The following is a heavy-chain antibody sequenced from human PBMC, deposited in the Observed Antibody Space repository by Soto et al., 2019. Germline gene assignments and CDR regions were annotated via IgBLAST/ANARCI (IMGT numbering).Heavy chain of an antibody. CDR3: AHPRGYGVFDAVDI. CDR2: ISKTGVST. J-gene: IGHJ3*02. D-gene: IGHD4-17*01. CDR1: GFTFSRYS. Sequence: PGWSLRLSCSASGFTFSRYSMTWVRQGPEKGLEWVSAISKTGVSTYCAESVRGRFTISRDNSINTLYLQMSGLRTEDTAVYYCAHPRGYGVFDAVDIWGQGTMVTVSS. V-gene: IGHV3-23*01.